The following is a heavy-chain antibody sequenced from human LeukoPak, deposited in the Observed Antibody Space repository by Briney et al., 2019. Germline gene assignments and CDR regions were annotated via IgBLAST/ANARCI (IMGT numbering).Heavy chain of an antibody. J-gene: IGHJ6*02. CDR3: AKDIAGAVGATHETGNYYHYGMDV. CDR2: ISGSGGST. Sequence: QAGGSLRLSCAASGFTLSSYGMNWVRQAPGKGLEWVSGISGSGGSTDYADSVKGRFTISRDNSKNTVNLQLNSLRVEDTAVYYCAKDIAGAVGATHETGNYYHYGMDVWGQGTTVIVSS. D-gene: IGHD1-26*01. V-gene: IGHV3-23*01. CDR1: GFTLSSYG.